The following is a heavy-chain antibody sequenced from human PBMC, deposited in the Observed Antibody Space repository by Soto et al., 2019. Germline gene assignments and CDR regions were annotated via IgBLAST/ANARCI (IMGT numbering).Heavy chain of an antibody. CDR2: IWYDGNEK. D-gene: IGHD3-10*01. CDR3: ARRGVGNIWNLDY. J-gene: IGHJ4*02. Sequence: QVQLVESGGGVVQPGRSLRLSCAASGFTFSNYGMHWVRQAPGKGLEWVAVIWYDGNEKYYVDSVEGRFTISRVNSKNTLYLQMNSLRAEDTAVYYCARRGVGNIWNLDYWGQGTLVTVSS. CDR1: GFTFSNYG. V-gene: IGHV3-33*01.